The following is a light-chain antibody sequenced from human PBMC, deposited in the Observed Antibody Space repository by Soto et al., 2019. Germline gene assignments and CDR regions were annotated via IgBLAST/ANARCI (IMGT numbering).Light chain of an antibody. CDR3: QQSYSTAA. CDR2: AAS. J-gene: IGKJ1*01. Sequence: DLQMTQSPSSLSASVGDRVTITCRASQSLNSNLNWYQQKPGRAPKLLIYAASSLQSGVPSRFSGGGSATDFTLTISSLQPEDFATYYCQQSYSTAAFGQGTKVEIK. V-gene: IGKV1-39*01. CDR1: QSLNSN.